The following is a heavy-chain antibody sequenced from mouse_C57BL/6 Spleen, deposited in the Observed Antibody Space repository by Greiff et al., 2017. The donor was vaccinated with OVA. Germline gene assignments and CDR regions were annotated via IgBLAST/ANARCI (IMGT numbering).Heavy chain of an antibody. CDR3: ARHWMDY. CDR2: ISNGGGST. Sequence: DVMLVESGGGLVQPGGSLKLSCAASGFTFSDYYMYWVRQTPEKRLEWVAYISNGGGSTYYPDTVKGRFTISRDNAKNTLYLQMSRLKAEDTAMYYCARHWMDYWGQGTSVTVSS. CDR1: GFTFSDYY. V-gene: IGHV5-12*01. J-gene: IGHJ4*01.